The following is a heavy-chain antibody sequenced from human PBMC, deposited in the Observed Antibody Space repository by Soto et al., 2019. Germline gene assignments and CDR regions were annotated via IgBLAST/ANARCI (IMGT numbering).Heavy chain of an antibody. Sequence: PSETLSLTCTVSGVSISSSSYYLGWIRQPPGKGLEWIGSIYYSGSTYYNPSLKSRVTISVDTSKNQFSLKLSSVTAADTAVYYCARQNYYGSGSYTADYYYYYGMDVWGQGTTVTVSS. V-gene: IGHV4-39*01. CDR3: ARQNYYGSGSYTADYYYYYGMDV. J-gene: IGHJ6*02. CDR2: IYYSGST. D-gene: IGHD3-10*01. CDR1: GVSISSSSYY.